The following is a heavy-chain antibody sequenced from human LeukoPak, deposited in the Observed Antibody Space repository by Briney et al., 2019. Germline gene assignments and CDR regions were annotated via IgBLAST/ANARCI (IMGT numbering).Heavy chain of an antibody. J-gene: IGHJ4*02. Sequence: PGGSLRLSCAASGFTFSSYWMSWVRQAPGKGLEWVANIKQDGSEKYYVDSVKGRFTISRDNAKNSLYLQMNSLRAEDTAVYYCAREGAIYDFWSGYYAFDYWGQGTLVTVSS. CDR3: AREGAIYDFWSGYYAFDY. V-gene: IGHV3-7*01. CDR2: IKQDGSEK. D-gene: IGHD3-3*01. CDR1: GFTFSSYW.